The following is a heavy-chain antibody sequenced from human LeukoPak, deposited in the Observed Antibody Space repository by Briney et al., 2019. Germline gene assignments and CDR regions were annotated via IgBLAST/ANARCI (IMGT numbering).Heavy chain of an antibody. Sequence: GGSLRLSCAASGFIFSNYWMSWVRQVPGKGLEWGANIKQDGTETSYVDSVEGRFTISRDNAKNSLFLQMNSLRADDTALYYCARGVTSAWYLRYYFEYWGQGIMVTVSS. CDR2: IKQDGTET. CDR1: GFIFSNYW. D-gene: IGHD6-13*01. J-gene: IGHJ4*02. V-gene: IGHV3-7*03. CDR3: ARGVTSAWYLRYYFEY.